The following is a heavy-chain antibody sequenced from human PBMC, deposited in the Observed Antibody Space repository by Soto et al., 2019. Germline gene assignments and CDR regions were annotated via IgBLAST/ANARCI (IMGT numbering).Heavy chain of an antibody. CDR1: GGSINSYY. CDR3: ARQYCSSTRCYQYFDY. D-gene: IGHD2-2*01. Sequence: KPSETLSLTCTVSGGSINSYYWSWIRQSPEKGLEWIGYIYSSGSTNYNPPLKSRVTISVDTSKNQFSLKLSSVTAADTAVYYCARQYCSSTRCYQYFDYWGQGTQVTVSS. V-gene: IGHV4-59*08. J-gene: IGHJ4*02. CDR2: IYSSGST.